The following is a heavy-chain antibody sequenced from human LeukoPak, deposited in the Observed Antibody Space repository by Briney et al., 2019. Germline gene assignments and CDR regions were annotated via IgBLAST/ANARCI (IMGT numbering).Heavy chain of an antibody. CDR1: GYAFSRHD. CDR2: IIPIFGIA. V-gene: IGHV1-69*10. D-gene: IGHD6-13*01. Sequence: SVRVSCKASGYAFSRHDLSWVRQVPGQGLEWMGWIIPIFGIANYAQKFQGRVTITADKFTSTAYMELSSLRSEDTAVYYCASGEGIAAAADYWGQGTLVTVSS. J-gene: IGHJ4*02. CDR3: ASGEGIAAAADY.